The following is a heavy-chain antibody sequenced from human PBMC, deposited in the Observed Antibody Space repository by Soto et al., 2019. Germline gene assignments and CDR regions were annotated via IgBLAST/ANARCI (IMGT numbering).Heavy chain of an antibody. CDR2: TIPVFGTP. D-gene: IGHD3-22*01. CDR3: ARGDATKIIVTTYYGLDV. V-gene: IGHV1-69*13. CDR1: GGSFSNYG. J-gene: IGHJ6*02. Sequence: SVKVSCKASGGSFSNYGISWVRQAPGQGLEWMGGTIPVFGTPHYAQKFQDRVTITADESTSTVYMEVSSLTSEDTAVYYCARGDATKIIVTTYYGLDVWGQGTTVTVSS.